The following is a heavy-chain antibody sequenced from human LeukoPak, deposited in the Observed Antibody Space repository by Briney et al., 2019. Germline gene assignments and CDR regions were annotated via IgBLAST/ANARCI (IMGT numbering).Heavy chain of an antibody. CDR3: AKDYGLWFGEFNSDY. J-gene: IGHJ4*02. CDR2: IYSGGST. CDR1: GFTVSSNY. D-gene: IGHD3-10*01. Sequence: GGSLRLSCAASGFTVSSNYMSWVRQAPGKGLEWVSVIYSGGSTYYADSVKGRFTISRDNSKNTLYLQMNSLRAEATAVYYCAKDYGLWFGEFNSDYWGQGTLVTVSS. V-gene: IGHV3-66*01.